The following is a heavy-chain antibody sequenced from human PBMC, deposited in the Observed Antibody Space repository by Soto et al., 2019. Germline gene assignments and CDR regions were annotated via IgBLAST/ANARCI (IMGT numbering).Heavy chain of an antibody. Sequence: SETLSLTCTVSGGSISSSNYYWGWIRQPPGKGLEWIGEINHSGSTNYNPSLKSGVTISLDTSKNQFSLKLSSVTAADTAVYYCAQMWSGYNSHWGQGTLVTVSS. CDR2: INHSGST. D-gene: IGHD6-25*01. CDR3: AQMWSGYNSH. CDR1: GGSISSSNYY. J-gene: IGHJ1*01. V-gene: IGHV4-39*07.